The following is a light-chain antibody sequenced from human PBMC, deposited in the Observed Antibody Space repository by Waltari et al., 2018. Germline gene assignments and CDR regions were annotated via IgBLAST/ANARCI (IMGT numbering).Light chain of an antibody. V-gene: IGKV4-1*01. Sequence: DIVMTQSPDSLAVSLGERATINCKSSQSVLYSSNNKNYLAWYQQKPGQPPKLLIYWASTRESGVPDRFSGSGSGTDFTLTISSLQAEDVAVYYCQQYYSTLPSTFDQGTKLEIK. CDR2: WAS. CDR3: QQYYSTLPST. CDR1: QSVLYSSNNKNY. J-gene: IGKJ2*01.